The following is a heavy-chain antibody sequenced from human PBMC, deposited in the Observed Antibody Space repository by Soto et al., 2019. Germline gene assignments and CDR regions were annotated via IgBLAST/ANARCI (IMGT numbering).Heavy chain of an antibody. D-gene: IGHD1-7*01. CDR3: ARRVGITGTIGGTYYFDY. CDR2: IYYSGST. V-gene: IGHV4-39*01. Sequence: QLQLQESGPGLVKPSETLSLTCTVSGGSISSSSYYWGWIRQPPGKGLEWIGSIYYSGSTYYNPSLKSRVTISVDTAKNQFSLKLSSVTAADTAVYYCARRVGITGTIGGTYYFDYWGQGTLVTVSS. CDR1: GGSISSSSYY. J-gene: IGHJ4*02.